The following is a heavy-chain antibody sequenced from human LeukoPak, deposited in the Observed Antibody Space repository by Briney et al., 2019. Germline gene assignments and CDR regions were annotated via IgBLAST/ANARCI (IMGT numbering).Heavy chain of an antibody. CDR3: ARDRRARGFFDY. Sequence: SQTLSLTCTVSGGSISSGDYYWSWIRQPPGKGLEWIGYIYYSGSTYYNPSPKSRVTISVDTSKNQFSLKLSSVTAADTAVYYCARDRRARGFFDYWGQGTLVTVSS. CDR2: IYYSGST. V-gene: IGHV4-30-4*01. J-gene: IGHJ4*02. CDR1: GGSISSGDYY.